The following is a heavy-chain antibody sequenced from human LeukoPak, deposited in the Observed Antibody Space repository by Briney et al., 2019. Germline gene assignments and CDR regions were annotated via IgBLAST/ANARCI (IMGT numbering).Heavy chain of an antibody. J-gene: IGHJ4*02. CDR3: ARSPTTMVRGVIYYFDY. Sequence: ASVKVSCKASGYTFTSYGISWVRQAPGQGLEWMGGIIPIFGTANYAQKFQGRVTVTADESTSTAYMELSSLRSEDTAVYYCARSPTTMVRGVIYYFDYWGQGTLVTVSS. V-gene: IGHV1-69*13. CDR2: IIPIFGTA. D-gene: IGHD3-10*01. CDR1: GYTFTSYG.